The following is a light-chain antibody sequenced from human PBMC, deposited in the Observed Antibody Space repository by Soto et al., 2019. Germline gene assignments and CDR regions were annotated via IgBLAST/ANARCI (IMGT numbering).Light chain of an antibody. Sequence: QSALTQPPSASGSPGQTVTISCTGTTSDVGGYNDVSWYQQHPGKAPKLMIYEVSNRPSGVRDRVSGSKSGTTGSLTVAGVQDEAEDDYYCYSYAGSNNLVFGGGTKLTVL. CDR1: TSDVGGYND. CDR2: EVS. J-gene: IGLJ2*01. V-gene: IGLV2-8*01. CDR3: YSYAGSNNLV.